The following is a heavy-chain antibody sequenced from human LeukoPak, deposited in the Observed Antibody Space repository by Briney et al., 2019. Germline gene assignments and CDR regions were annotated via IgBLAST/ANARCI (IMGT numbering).Heavy chain of an antibody. CDR1: GDSISTYH. CDR2: MQSSGNS. J-gene: IGHJ4*02. Sequence: TSETLSLTCSVSGDSISTYHWNWIRKSPGKGLEWIAFMQSSGNSNYNPSLKSRVTIFVDTSKNQFVLNLRSVTAADTGVYYCARHKRHSYGRYFDHWGQGMLVTVSS. D-gene: IGHD5-18*01. CDR3: ARHKRHSYGRYFDH. V-gene: IGHV4-59*01.